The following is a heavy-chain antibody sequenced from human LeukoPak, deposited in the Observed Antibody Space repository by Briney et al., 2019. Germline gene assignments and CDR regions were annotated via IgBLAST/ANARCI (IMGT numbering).Heavy chain of an antibody. CDR3: ARDSEVAVAGPDAFDI. Sequence: PGGSLRLSCAASGFTFSSYSMNWVRQAPGKGLEWVSSISSSSSYIYYADSVKGRFTISRDNAKNSLYLQMNSPRAEDTAVYYCARDSEVAVAGPDAFDIWGQGTMVTVSS. J-gene: IGHJ3*02. V-gene: IGHV3-21*01. D-gene: IGHD6-19*01. CDR1: GFTFSSYS. CDR2: ISSSSSYI.